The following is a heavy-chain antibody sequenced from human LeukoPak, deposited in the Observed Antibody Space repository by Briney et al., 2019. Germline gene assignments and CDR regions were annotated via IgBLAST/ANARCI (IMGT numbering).Heavy chain of an antibody. J-gene: IGHJ6*04. D-gene: IGHD3-16*01. V-gene: IGHV3-20*04. CDR3: ARDLASSDV. Sequence: ETLSLTCAVYGGSFSGYYWSWIRQPPGKGLEWVSGINWNGGGTGYADSVKGRFTISRDNAKNSLYLQMNSLRAEDTALYYCARDLASSDVWGKGTTVTVSS. CDR1: GGSFSGYY. CDR2: INWNGGGT.